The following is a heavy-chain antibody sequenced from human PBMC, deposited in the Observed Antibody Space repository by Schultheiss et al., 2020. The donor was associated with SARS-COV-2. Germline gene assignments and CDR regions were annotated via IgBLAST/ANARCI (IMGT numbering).Heavy chain of an antibody. V-gene: IGHV1-69*13. Sequence: SVKVSCKASGGTFSSYAISWVRQAPGQGLEWMGGIIPIFGTANYAQKFQGRVTITADESMSTAYMELSSLRSEDTAVFYCATARYCDGPSCYTPAVDYYHGMDVWGQGTAVTVSS. J-gene: IGHJ6*01. D-gene: IGHD2-21*01. CDR1: GGTFSSYA. CDR2: IIPIFGTA. CDR3: ATARYCDGPSCYTPAVDYYHGMDV.